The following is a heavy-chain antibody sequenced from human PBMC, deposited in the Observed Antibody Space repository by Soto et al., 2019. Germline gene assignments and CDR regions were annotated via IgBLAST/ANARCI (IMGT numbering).Heavy chain of an antibody. D-gene: IGHD6-13*01. V-gene: IGHV3-33*01. Sequence: GGSLRLSCAASGFTFSSYGMHWVRQAPGKGLEWVAVIWYDGSNKYYADSLKGRFTISRDNSKNTLYLQMNSLRAEDTAVYYCARDGPIAKQHAFDIWGQGTMVTVSS. CDR2: IWYDGSNK. J-gene: IGHJ3*02. CDR3: ARDGPIAKQHAFDI. CDR1: GFTFSSYG.